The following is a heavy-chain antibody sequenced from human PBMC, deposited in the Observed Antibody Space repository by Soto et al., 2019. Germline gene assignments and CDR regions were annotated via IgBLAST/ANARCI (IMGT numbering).Heavy chain of an antibody. CDR3: AREYYYGSGGAY. CDR2: MNPNNGNT. Sequence: ASVKVSCKAAAYTFTSYDINWVRQATGQDFEWMGWMNPNNGNTAYAQKFQGRVTMTTDTSTSTAYMELRSLRSDDTAVYYCAREYYYGSGGAYWGQGTLVTVSS. V-gene: IGHV1-8*01. D-gene: IGHD3-10*01. CDR1: AYTFTSYD. J-gene: IGHJ4*02.